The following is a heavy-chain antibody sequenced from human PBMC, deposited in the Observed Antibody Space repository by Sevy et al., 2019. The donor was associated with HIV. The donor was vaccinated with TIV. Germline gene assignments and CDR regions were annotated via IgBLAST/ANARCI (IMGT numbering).Heavy chain of an antibody. CDR3: ARDGYYYRSGTYRPPNYYGMDV. Sequence: ASVKVPCKASGYTFSSYGISWVRQAPGQGLEWMGWISDYNGYTNYAHKFQGRVTMSTETSTRTAYMELRSLRSDDTAVYFCARDGYYYRSGTYRPPNYYGMDVWGQGTAVTVSS. CDR2: ISDYNGYT. CDR1: GYTFSSYG. D-gene: IGHD3-10*01. J-gene: IGHJ6*02. V-gene: IGHV1-18*01.